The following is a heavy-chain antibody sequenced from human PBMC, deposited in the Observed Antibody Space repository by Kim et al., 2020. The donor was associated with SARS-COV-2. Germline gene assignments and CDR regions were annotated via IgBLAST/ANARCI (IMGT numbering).Heavy chain of an antibody. J-gene: IGHJ6*02. CDR3: ARGLDSTMVRGVISIPIRYYGMDV. D-gene: IGHD3-10*01. V-gene: IGHV3-7*01. CDR2: IKQDGSEK. Sequence: GGSLRLSCAASGFTFSSYWMSWVRQAPGKGLEWVANIKQDGSEKYYVDSVKGRFTISRDNAKNSLYLQMNSLRAEDTAVYYCARGLDSTMVRGVISIPIRYYGMDVWGQGTTVTVSS. CDR1: GFTFSSYW.